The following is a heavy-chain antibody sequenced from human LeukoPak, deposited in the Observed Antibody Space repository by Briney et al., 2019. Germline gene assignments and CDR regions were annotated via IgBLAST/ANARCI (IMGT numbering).Heavy chain of an antibody. CDR1: GGSISTTNW. CDR3: AREGGPYRPLDY. V-gene: IGHV4-4*02. Sequence: PSETLSLTCGVSGGSISTTNWWTWVCQPPGEGLEWIGEVHLSGRTHYNPSLESRVTMSVDMSENHISLRLTSVTAADTAVYYCAREGGPYRPLDYSGQGTLVTVSS. CDR2: VHLSGRT. J-gene: IGHJ4*02.